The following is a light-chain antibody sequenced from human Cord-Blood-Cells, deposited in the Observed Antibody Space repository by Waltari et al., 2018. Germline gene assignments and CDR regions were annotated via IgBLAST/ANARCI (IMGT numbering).Light chain of an antibody. Sequence: DIQMTQSPSSLSASVGDRVTITCRASQSISSYLNWYQQKPGKAPKLLIYAASSLQSGVTSRFSDSGSGTDFTLTISSLQPEEFATYYCQQRYSTPRTFGQGTKVEIK. J-gene: IGKJ1*01. CDR3: QQRYSTPRT. V-gene: IGKV1-39*01. CDR2: AAS. CDR1: QSISSY.